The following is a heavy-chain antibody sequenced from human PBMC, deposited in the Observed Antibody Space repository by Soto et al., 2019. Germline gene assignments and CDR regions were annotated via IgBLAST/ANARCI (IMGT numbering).Heavy chain of an antibody. CDR2: ISGGGDRT. CDR1: GFTFINYA. Sequence: EVQLLESGGGLVQPGGSLRLSCVGSGFTFINYAMNWVRQTPGKGLEWVSGISGGGDRTFDADSVKGRFTISRDNSKNTVNLQMNSLRADDTAVYYCAMKVLGSTSRPDWWYFDLWGRGTLVTVSS. CDR3: AMKVLGSTSRPDWWYFDL. V-gene: IGHV3-23*01. J-gene: IGHJ2*01. D-gene: IGHD2-2*01.